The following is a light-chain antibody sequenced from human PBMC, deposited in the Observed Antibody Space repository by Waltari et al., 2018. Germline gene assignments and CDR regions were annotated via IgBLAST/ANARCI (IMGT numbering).Light chain of an antibody. V-gene: IGKV1-5*01. CDR1: EAINKW. J-gene: IGKJ1*01. Sequence: DTQLSQFPSPLAASVGDRVTITCRAREAINKWLAWYQQKPGKATKVLIYDASTLQSGVPSRFSGSGSGTEFTLTIDSLQPDDFATYYCQQYNRFSPFGQGTNVEVK. CDR2: DAS. CDR3: QQYNRFSP.